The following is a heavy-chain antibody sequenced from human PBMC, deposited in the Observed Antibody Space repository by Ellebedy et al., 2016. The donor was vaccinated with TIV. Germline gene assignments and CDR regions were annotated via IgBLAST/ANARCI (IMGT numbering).Heavy chain of an antibody. V-gene: IGHV3-30-3*01. Sequence: GESLKISCAASGVAFTSYAMHWVRQSPGKGLEWIALISYDGGYKYYADSVKGRFIISRDNDRGLLFLHMNSLRSEDTAIYYCARDFGDFASAINIGGGLINWGQGSLVTVAP. CDR3: ARDFGDFASAINIGGGLIN. J-gene: IGHJ4*02. D-gene: IGHD3-16*01. CDR1: GVAFTSYA. CDR2: ISYDGGYK.